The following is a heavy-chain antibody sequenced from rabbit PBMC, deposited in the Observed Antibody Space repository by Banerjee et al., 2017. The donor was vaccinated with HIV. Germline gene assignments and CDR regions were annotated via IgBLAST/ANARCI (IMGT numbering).Heavy chain of an antibody. CDR1: GFSFSSSYW. J-gene: IGHJ4*01. CDR3: ARTGAADYGYPLNL. Sequence: QEQLVESGGGLVQPEGSLTLTCKASGFSFSSSYWICWVRQAPGKGLEWIACIYTGNSGSTYYASWAKGRFTISKTSSTTVTLQMTSLTVADTATYFCARTGAADYGYPLNLWGPGTLVTVS. CDR2: IYTGNSGST. D-gene: IGHD6-1*01. V-gene: IGHV1S45*01.